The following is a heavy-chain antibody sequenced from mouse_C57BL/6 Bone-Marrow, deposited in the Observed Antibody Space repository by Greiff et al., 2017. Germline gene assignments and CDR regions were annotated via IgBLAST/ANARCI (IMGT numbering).Heavy chain of an antibody. CDR3: ASSPYYFDY. J-gene: IGHJ2*01. V-gene: IGHV3-6*01. CDR1: GYSITSGYY. CDR2: ISYDGSN. Sequence: EVQVVESGPGLVKPSQSLSLTCSVTGYSITSGYYWNWIRQFPGNKLEWMGYISYDGSNNYNPSLKNRISITRDTSKNQFFLKLNSVTTEDTATYYCASSPYYFDYWGQGTTLTVSS.